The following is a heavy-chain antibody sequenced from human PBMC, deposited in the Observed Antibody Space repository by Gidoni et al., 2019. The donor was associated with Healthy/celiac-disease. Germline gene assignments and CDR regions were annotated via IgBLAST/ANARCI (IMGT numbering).Heavy chain of an antibody. V-gene: IGHV4-59*01. CDR2: IYYSGST. Sequence: QVQLQESGPGLVKPSETLSLTCTVSVGSISSYYWSWIRQPPGKGLEWIGYIYYSGSTNYNPSLKSRVTISVDTSKNQFSLKLSSVTAADTAVYYCAIGGPDIVVVPAANYYYYYGMDVWGQGTTVTVSS. CDR1: VGSISSYY. CDR3: AIGGPDIVVVPAANYYYYYGMDV. D-gene: IGHD2-2*01. J-gene: IGHJ6*02.